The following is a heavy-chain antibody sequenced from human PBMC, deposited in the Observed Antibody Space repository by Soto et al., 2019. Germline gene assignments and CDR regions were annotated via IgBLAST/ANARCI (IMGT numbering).Heavy chain of an antibody. V-gene: IGHV4-39*01. CDR3: VSQRTSVLAQAYFDY. CDR2: VYYRGRS. J-gene: IGHJ4*02. CDR1: GGSVSNSNYY. Sequence: GTLSLTCTVSGGSVSNSNYYWGWIRQSPGKGLEWIGSVYYRGRSYSKSSVKSRVTISVDTSKNQFSLNLNSVTASDTAVYYCVSQRTSVLAQAYFDYWGPGALVTVSA. D-gene: IGHD2-8*01.